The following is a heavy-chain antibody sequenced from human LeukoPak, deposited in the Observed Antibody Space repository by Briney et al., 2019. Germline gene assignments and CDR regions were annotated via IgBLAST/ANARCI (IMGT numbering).Heavy chain of an antibody. CDR2: IIPIFGTA. J-gene: IGHJ5*02. V-gene: IGHV1-69*05. D-gene: IGHD3-10*01. CDR3: ARELGYWFDP. CDR1: AGTFSSYA. Sequence: SVKVFCKASAGTFSSYAIIWVRQAPGQGLEWMGRIIPIFGTANYAQKFQGRVTITTDESTSTAYMELSSLRSEDTAVYYCARELGYWFDPWGQGTLVTVSS.